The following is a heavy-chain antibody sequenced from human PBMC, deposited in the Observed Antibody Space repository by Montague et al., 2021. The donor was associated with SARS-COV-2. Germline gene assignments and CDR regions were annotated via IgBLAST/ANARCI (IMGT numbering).Heavy chain of an antibody. CDR2: IYHSGST. CDR3: AKVAGSHDTFDI. Sequence: SETLSLTCTVSGYSISTGYYWGWTRQLPGKGLEWIGTIYHSGSTYFNPSLKSRVTISVDTSKNQFSLNLSSVTAADTAVYYCAKVAGSHDTFDIWGRGTMVTVSS. CDR1: GYSISTGYY. J-gene: IGHJ3*02. V-gene: IGHV4-38-2*02. D-gene: IGHD6-19*01.